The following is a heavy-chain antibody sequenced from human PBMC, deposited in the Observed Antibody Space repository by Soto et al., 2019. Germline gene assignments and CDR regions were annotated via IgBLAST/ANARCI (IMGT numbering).Heavy chain of an antibody. D-gene: IGHD3-10*01. J-gene: IGHJ4*02. CDR2: IHTGGKT. CDR1: GLTVTRNY. CDR3: ATGGSKGVRGAIVEVFHLEF. V-gene: IGHV3-53*02. Sequence: ELQLVESGGGLIQPGGSLRLSCAASGLTVTRNYMTWVRLAPGKGLECVSTIHTGGKTFYTDSVKGRFTVSRDASKNTVDLQMNTLSVEDTALYYCATGGSKGVRGAIVEVFHLEFWGRGTVVTVSS.